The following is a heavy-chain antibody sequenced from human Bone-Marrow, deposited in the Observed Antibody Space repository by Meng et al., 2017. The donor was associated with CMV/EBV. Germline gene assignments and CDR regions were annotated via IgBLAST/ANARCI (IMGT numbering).Heavy chain of an antibody. V-gene: IGHV6-1*01. CDR2: TYYRSKWYN. CDR3: ARELLVDSGWNYFDY. Sequence: SQTLSLTCAISGGSVSSNSAAWNWIRQSPSRGLEWLGRTYYRSKWYNDYAVSVKSRITINPDTSKNQFSLQLNSVTPEDTAVYYCARELLVDSGWNYFDYWVQGTLVTVSS. J-gene: IGHJ4*02. CDR1: GGSVSSNSAA. D-gene: IGHD6-19*01.